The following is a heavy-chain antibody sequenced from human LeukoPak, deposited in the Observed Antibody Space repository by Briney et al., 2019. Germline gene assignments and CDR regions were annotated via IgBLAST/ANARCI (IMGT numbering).Heavy chain of an antibody. CDR1: EFTFSHHW. D-gene: IGHD1-1*01. V-gene: IGHV3-7*03. CDR2: IKQDGSET. CDR3: ARDNWNSYYMDV. Sequence: PGGSLRLSCAASEFTFSHHWMTWVRQAPGKGLELVANIKQDGSETYYVDSVKGRFTISRDNAKNSLDMQMNSLRVEDTAVYYCARDNWNSYYMDVWGKGTTVTVSS. J-gene: IGHJ6*03.